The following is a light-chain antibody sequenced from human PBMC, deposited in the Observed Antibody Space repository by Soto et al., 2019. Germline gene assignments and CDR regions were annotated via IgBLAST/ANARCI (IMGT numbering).Light chain of an antibody. CDR1: QSVSSN. V-gene: IGKV3-15*01. CDR2: GAS. CDR3: QQYNNWPRT. Sequence: EIVMTRSPATLSLSPGDRATLSCRASQSVSSNLAWYQQKPGQAPRLLIYGASTRATGIPARFSGSGSGTEFTLTISSLQSEDFAVYYCQQYNNWPRTFGQGTKVDIK. J-gene: IGKJ1*01.